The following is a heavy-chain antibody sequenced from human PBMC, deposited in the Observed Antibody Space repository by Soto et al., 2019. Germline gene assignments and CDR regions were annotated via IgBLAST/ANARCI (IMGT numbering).Heavy chain of an antibody. D-gene: IGHD5-18*01. J-gene: IGHJ4*02. CDR2: IYYSGST. CDR1: GGSISSYY. Sequence: SETLSLTCTVSGGSISSYYWSWIRQPPGKGLEWIGNIYYSGSTNYNPSLKSRVTISVDTSKNQFSLKLSSVTAADTAVYYCARGQGSSSMGYWGQGTLVTVSS. V-gene: IGHV4-59*01. CDR3: ARGQGSSSMGY.